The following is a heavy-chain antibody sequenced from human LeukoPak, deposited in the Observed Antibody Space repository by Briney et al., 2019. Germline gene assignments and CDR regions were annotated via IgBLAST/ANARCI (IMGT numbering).Heavy chain of an antibody. D-gene: IGHD3-16*01. J-gene: IGHJ4*02. CDR2: IYTSGST. CDR1: GGSLSSYY. V-gene: IGHV4-4*07. CDR3: ARDPRFRLGFDY. Sequence: SETLSLTCTVSGGSLSSYYWNWIRQPAGKGLEWIGRIYTSGSTNYNPSLKSRVTMSVDTSKNQFSLKLSSVTAADTAVYYCARDPRFRLGFDYWGQGTLVTVSS.